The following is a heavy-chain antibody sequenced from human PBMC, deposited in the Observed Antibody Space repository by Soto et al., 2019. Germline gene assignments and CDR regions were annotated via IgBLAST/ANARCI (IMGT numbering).Heavy chain of an antibody. CDR3: ARGYYDSSAYYYS. J-gene: IGHJ4*02. CDR1: GFTFSSYS. Sequence: GGSLRLSCAASGFTFSSYSMNWVRQAPGKGLEWVSSISSSSSYLYYADSVKGRFTISRDNAQNSLYLQMNSLRAEDTAVYYCARGYYDSSAYYYSWGQGTLVTVSS. V-gene: IGHV3-21*01. D-gene: IGHD3-22*01. CDR2: ISSSSSYL.